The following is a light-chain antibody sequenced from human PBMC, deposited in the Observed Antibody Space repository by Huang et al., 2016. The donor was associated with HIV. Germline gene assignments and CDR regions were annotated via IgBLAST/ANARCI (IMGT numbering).Light chain of an antibody. J-gene: IGKJ3*01. CDR3: QQRFT. CDR2: GAS. V-gene: IGKV3-11*01. Sequence: EIVLTQSPATLSLSPGGRATLSCRASQNISSFLAWYQQGAGQAPRLRIYGASNRATGSPARFSGSGAGTDFTITINNLEPGDFAVYYCQQRFTFGPGTKVDIK. CDR1: QNISSF.